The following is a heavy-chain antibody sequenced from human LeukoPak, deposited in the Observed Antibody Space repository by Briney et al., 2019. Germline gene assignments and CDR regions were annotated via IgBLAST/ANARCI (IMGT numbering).Heavy chain of an antibody. J-gene: IGHJ6*02. CDR3: ARETYFRYGMDV. Sequence: SETLSLTCTVSGGSISSSSYYWGWTRQPPGKGLEWIGYIYYSGSTNYNPSLKSRVTISVDTSKNQFSLKLSSVTAADTAVYYCARETYFRYGMDVWGQGTTVTVSS. D-gene: IGHD3-9*01. V-gene: IGHV4-61*01. CDR2: IYYSGST. CDR1: GGSISSSSYY.